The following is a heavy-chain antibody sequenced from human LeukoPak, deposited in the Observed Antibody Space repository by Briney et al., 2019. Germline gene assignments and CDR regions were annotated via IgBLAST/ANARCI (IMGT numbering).Heavy chain of an antibody. CDR1: GGSFTSGGYY. J-gene: IGHJ5*01. V-gene: IGHV4-31*03. CDR3: TRDKVTVTGNWFDS. Sequence: SETLSLTCTVSGGSFTSGGYYWSWIRQPPGKGLEWMGYIYYTGSTHYNPSLKSRISMSVDTSKRQFSLNLMSVTGADTAIYYCTRDKVTVTGNWFDSWGQGTLVAVSS. CDR2: IYYTGST. D-gene: IGHD4-17*01.